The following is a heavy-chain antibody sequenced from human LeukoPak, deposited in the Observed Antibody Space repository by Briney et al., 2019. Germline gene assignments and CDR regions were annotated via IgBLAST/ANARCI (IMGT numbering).Heavy chain of an antibody. D-gene: IGHD3-10*01. Sequence: GGSLRLSCAASRFTFSSYAMNWVRQAPGKGLEWVAVISYDERNKYYADFAKGRFTISRDNSKNTLYLQMNSLRAEDTTVYYCARAKSIWFGTRPDYYYGMDVWGKGTTVTVSS. V-gene: IGHV3-30*04. CDR2: ISYDERNK. J-gene: IGHJ6*04. CDR1: RFTFSSYA. CDR3: ARAKSIWFGTRPDYYYGMDV.